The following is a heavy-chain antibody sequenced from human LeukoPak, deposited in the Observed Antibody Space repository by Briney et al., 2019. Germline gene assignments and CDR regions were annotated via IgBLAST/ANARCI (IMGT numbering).Heavy chain of an antibody. D-gene: IGHD6-13*01. CDR2: IDPSGAYT. V-gene: IGHV3-23*01. CDR3: AKSRPASGMDY. CDR1: GFTFSTYV. Sequence: GGSLRLSRAASGFTFSTYVLNWVRQAPGKGLEWVSTIDPSGAYTYYAESVKGRFTISRDNSKNTLYLQMNNMRAEDTAVYYCAKSRPASGMDYWGQGTLVTVSS. J-gene: IGHJ4*02.